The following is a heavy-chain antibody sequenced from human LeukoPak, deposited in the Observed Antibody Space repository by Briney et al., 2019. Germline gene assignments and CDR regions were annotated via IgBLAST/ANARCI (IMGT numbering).Heavy chain of an antibody. CDR3: AREDITIVRGVMYNWFDP. Sequence: SETLSLTCAVSGGSISSSNWWSWVRQPPGKGLEWIGEIYHSGSTNYNPSLKSRVTISVDKSKNQFSLKLSSVTAADTAVYYCAREDITIVRGVMYNWFDPWGQGTLVTVSS. V-gene: IGHV4-4*02. D-gene: IGHD3-10*01. CDR2: IYHSGST. CDR1: GGSISSSNW. J-gene: IGHJ5*02.